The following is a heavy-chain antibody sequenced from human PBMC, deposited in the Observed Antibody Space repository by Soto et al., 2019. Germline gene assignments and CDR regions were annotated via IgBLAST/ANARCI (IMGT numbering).Heavy chain of an antibody. D-gene: IGHD7-27*01. CDR3: GRDLTGGFSIDH. CDR1: GFTFNCCG. J-gene: IGHJ1*01. Sequence: QVQLVESGGGVVQPGRSLRLSCVASGFTFNCCGLHWVRQAPCKGLEWVAFISFDESKKYFADSVKGRFTMSRDISKSTLYLQMNSLSVDDTATYYCGRDLTGGFSIDHWGQGTPVIVSS. V-gene: IGHV3-30*03. CDR2: ISFDESKK.